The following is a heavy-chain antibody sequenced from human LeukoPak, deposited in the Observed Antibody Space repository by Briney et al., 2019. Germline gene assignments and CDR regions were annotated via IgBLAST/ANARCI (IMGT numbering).Heavy chain of an antibody. CDR2: ISGSGGST. CDR1: GFTFSSYA. CDR3: AKDGCTSTSCYRQFDY. J-gene: IGHJ4*02. D-gene: IGHD2-2*02. Sequence: SGGSLRLSCAASGFTFSSYAMSWVRQAPGKGLEWVSAISGSGGSTYYADSVKGRFTISRDNSKDTLYLQMNSLRAEDTAVYYCAKDGCTSTSCYRQFDYWGQGTLVTVSS. V-gene: IGHV3-23*01.